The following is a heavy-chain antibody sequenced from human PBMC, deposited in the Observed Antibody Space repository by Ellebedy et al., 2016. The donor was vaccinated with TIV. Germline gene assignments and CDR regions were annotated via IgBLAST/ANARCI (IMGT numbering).Heavy chain of an antibody. CDR2: ISSSSSYT. CDR3: ARINDYYDSSGYYPYFDY. D-gene: IGHD3-22*01. CDR1: GFTFSDYY. V-gene: IGHV3-11*06. Sequence: PGGSLRLSCAASGFTFSDYYMSWIRQAPGKGLEWVSYISSSSSYTNYADSVKGRFTISRDNAKNSLYLQMNSLRAEDTAVYYCARINDYYDSSGYYPYFDYWGQGTLVTVSS. J-gene: IGHJ4*02.